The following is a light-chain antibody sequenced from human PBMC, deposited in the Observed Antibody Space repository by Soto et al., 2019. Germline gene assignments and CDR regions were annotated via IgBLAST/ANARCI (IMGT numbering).Light chain of an antibody. CDR1: QSVSSSH. J-gene: IGKJ4*01. CDR2: GTS. V-gene: IGKV3-20*01. CDR3: QQYGRSPLT. Sequence: EIVFTQSPGTLSFSPGEKATLSCRASQSVSSSHLAWYQQKPGQAPRLLIYGTSSRATGIPDRFSGSGSGTDFTLTISRLEPEDFAVYYCQQYGRSPLTFGGGTKVDIK.